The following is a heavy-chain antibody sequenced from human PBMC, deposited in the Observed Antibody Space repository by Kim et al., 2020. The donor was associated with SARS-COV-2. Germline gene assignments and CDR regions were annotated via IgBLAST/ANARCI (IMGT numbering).Heavy chain of an antibody. CDR1: GIPFSDAW. Sequence: GGSLRLSCAVSGIPFSDAWFNWVRQSPGKGLEWVGRIKSKTDGGTADLAAPVKGRFAISRDDSKNTLYLLMNNVETDASAVYYCTTVSMRWGQGTLVTVS. CDR2: IKSKTDGGTA. D-gene: IGHD2-2*01. V-gene: IGHV3-15*01. J-gene: IGHJ1*01. CDR3: TTVSMR.